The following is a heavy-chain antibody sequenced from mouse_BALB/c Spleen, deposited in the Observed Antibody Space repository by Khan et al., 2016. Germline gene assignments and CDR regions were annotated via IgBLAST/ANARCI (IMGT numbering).Heavy chain of an antibody. CDR2: IWGDGST. V-gene: IGHV2-6-7*01. CDR3: ASYYDYDGGFAY. D-gene: IGHD2-4*01. J-gene: IGHJ3*01. Sequence: VQLQESGPGLVAPSQSLSITCTVSGFSLTGFSVNWVRQPPGKGLEWLGVIWGDGSTDYNSALKSRLSFSKDDSKSQVFLKRNSLQTDDTARYFCASYYDYDGGFAYWGQGTLVTVSA. CDR1: GFSLTGFS.